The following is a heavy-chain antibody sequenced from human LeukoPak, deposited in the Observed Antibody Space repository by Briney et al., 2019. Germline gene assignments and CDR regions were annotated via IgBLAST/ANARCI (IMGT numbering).Heavy chain of an antibody. Sequence: GGSLRLSCAASGFTFSSYAMSWVRQAPGKGLEWVSAISGSGGSTYYADSVKGRFTISRDNSKNTLYLQMNSLRAEDTAVYYCARCSNAYYYYMDVWGKGTTVTVSS. CDR2: ISGSGGST. CDR3: ARCSNAYYYYMDV. V-gene: IGHV3-23*01. J-gene: IGHJ6*03. D-gene: IGHD2-8*01. CDR1: GFTFSSYA.